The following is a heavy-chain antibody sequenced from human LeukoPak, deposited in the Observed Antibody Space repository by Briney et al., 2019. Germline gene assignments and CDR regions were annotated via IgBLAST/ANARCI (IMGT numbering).Heavy chain of an antibody. J-gene: IGHJ4*02. Sequence: PGGSLRLSCAASGFTVSSNYMSWVRQAPGKGLEWVSVIYSGGSTYYADSVKGRFTISRDNTKNTLYLQMNSLRAEDTAVYYCAREDSIAAAFDYWGQGTLVTVSS. CDR2: IYSGGST. CDR1: GFTVSSNY. CDR3: AREDSIAAAFDY. D-gene: IGHD6-13*01. V-gene: IGHV3-66*02.